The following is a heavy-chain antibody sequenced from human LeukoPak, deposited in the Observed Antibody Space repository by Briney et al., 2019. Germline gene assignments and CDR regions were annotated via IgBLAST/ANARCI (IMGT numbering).Heavy chain of an antibody. V-gene: IGHV1-2*02. Sequence: GASVKVSCKASGYTFTGYYMHWARQAPGQGLEWMGWINPNSGGTNYAQKFQGRVTMTRDTSISTAYMELSRLRSDDTAVYYCARGFWDSSGYFRSWGQGTLVTVSS. CDR2: INPNSGGT. J-gene: IGHJ4*02. D-gene: IGHD3-22*01. CDR3: ARGFWDSSGYFRS. CDR1: GYTFTGYY.